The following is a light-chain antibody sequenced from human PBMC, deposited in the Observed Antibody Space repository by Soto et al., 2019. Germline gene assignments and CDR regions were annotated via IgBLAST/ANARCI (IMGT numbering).Light chain of an antibody. J-gene: IGKJ2*01. Sequence: EIMMTQSPVTLSVSTGERATLSCRASQRVSSNVAWYQQKPGQAPRLLIYGASTRATGIPARFSGSGSETEFTLTISSLQSEDFAVYYCQQYNNWPPYTFGQGTKVDIK. CDR1: QRVSSN. CDR2: GAS. V-gene: IGKV3-15*01. CDR3: QQYNNWPPYT.